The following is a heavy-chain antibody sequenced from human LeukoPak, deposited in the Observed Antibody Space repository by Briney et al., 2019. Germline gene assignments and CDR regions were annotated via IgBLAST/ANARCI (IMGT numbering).Heavy chain of an antibody. Sequence: ASVKVSCKASAYTFTAYQIHWVRQAPGQGPEWMGWINPYNGDTNYAQKFQGRVTMTRDTSISTAYMELSRLTSDDTAVYYCAKAQGGRTTSHFNCFDPWGPGTLVTVSS. D-gene: IGHD1-14*01. J-gene: IGHJ5*02. V-gene: IGHV1-2*02. CDR1: AYTFTAYQ. CDR2: INPYNGDT. CDR3: AKAQGGRTTSHFNCFDP.